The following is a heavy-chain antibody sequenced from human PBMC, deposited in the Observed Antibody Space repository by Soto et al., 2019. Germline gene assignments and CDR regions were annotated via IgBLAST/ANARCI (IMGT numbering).Heavy chain of an antibody. V-gene: IGHV3-23*01. Sequence: GGSLRLSCVVSGFTFSDYAMDWVRQAPGKGLEWVSEISATGGTTNYADSVKGRYTISRDNSNNTLYLQLTNLRAEDTAMFYCAKASSAWYASKNYYFDSWGQGALVAVSP. D-gene: IGHD6-19*01. CDR3: AKASSAWYASKNYYFDS. CDR1: GFTFSDYA. J-gene: IGHJ4*02. CDR2: ISATGGTT.